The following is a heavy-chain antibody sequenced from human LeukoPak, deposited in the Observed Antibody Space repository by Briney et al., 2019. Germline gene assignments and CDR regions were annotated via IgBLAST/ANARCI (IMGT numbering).Heavy chain of an antibody. CDR3: AKDAGYCTGGSCYHNRFDP. D-gene: IGHD2-15*01. Sequence: PGGSLRLSCAASGFTFSGFGMSWVRQAPGKGLEWVSGISGSGGNTYYADSLRGRFTISRDNSKNTLYLQMNSLRAEDTAVYYCAKDAGYCTGGSCYHNRFDPWGQGTLVTVSS. CDR1: GFTFSGFG. CDR2: ISGSGGNT. J-gene: IGHJ5*02. V-gene: IGHV3-23*01.